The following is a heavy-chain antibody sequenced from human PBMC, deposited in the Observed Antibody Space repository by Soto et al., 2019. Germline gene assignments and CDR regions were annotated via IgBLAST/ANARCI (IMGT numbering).Heavy chain of an antibody. Sequence: SQTLSLPCALSGDSVSSNSAAWHWIRQSPSRGLEWLGRTYYRSKWYNDYAVSVKSRITINPDTSKNQFSLQLNSVTPEDTAVYYCARGESISVAWFDYWGQGTLVTVSS. D-gene: IGHD6-19*01. CDR2: TYYRSKWYN. CDR1: GDSVSSNSAA. J-gene: IGHJ4*02. CDR3: ARGESISVAWFDY. V-gene: IGHV6-1*01.